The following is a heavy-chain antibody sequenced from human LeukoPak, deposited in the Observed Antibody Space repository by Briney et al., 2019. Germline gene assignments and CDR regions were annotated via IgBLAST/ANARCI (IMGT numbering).Heavy chain of an antibody. J-gene: IGHJ6*03. CDR3: ARHQGSNWYYYYMDV. CDR2: IYPGDSDT. D-gene: IGHD6-13*01. CDR1: GYSFTSYW. V-gene: IGHV5-51*01. Sequence: GESLKISCKGPGYSFTSYWIGWVRQMPGKGLEWMGVIYPGDSDTRYSPSFQGQVTISADKSINTAYLQWSSLKASDTAMYYCARHQGSNWYYYYMDVWGKGTTVTVSS.